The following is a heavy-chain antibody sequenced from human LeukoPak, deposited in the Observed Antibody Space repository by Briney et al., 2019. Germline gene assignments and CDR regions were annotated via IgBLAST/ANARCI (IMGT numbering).Heavy chain of an antibody. CDR3: ANDYRSGSFHDF. CDR2: IKQDGTEK. D-gene: IGHD3-10*01. CDR1: GFIFSNYW. V-gene: IGHV3-7*05. J-gene: IGHJ4*02. Sequence: GGSLRLSCAASGFIFSNYWMSWVRQAPGKGLELVANIKQDGTEKYYADSVKGRFTISRDNSKNTLYLQMNTLRAEDTAVYYCANDYRSGSFHDFWGQGTLVTVSS.